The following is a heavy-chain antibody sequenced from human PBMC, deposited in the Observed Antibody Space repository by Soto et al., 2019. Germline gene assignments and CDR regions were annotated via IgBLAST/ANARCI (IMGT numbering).Heavy chain of an antibody. CDR3: ARPITQLELSFAVDI. J-gene: IGHJ3*02. V-gene: IGHV5-51*01. Sequence: GESLKISCKGSGYSFTSYWIGWVRQMPGKGLEWMGIIYPGDSDTRYSPSFQGQVPISADKSISTAYLQWSSLKASDTAMYYCARPITQLELSFAVDIWGQGTMVAVS. D-gene: IGHD1-7*01. CDR1: GYSFTSYW. CDR2: IYPGDSDT.